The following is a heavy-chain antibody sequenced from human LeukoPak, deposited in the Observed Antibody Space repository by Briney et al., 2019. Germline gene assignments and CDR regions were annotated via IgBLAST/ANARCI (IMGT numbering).Heavy chain of an antibody. D-gene: IGHD3-9*01. CDR3: AHSHHLYDILTGYYGTSYYFDY. CDR2: IYWDDDK. CDR1: GFSLNTSGVG. V-gene: IGHV2-5*02. J-gene: IGHJ4*02. Sequence: SGPTLVNPTQTLTLTCIFSGFSLNTSGVGVGWIRQPPGKALKWLALIYWDDDKRYSPSLKSRLTITKDTSKNQVVLTMTNMDPVDTATYYCAHSHHLYDILTGYYGTSYYFDYWGQGTLVTVSS.